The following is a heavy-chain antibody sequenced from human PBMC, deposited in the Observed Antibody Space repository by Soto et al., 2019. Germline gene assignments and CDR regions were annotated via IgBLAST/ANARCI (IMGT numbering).Heavy chain of an antibody. CDR1: GFTFSSYG. CDR3: AKDIRGYSGYDYGSDV. D-gene: IGHD5-12*01. J-gene: IGHJ6*04. V-gene: IGHV3-30*18. CDR2: ISYDGSNK. Sequence: GGSLRLSCAASGFTFSSYGRHWVRQAPGKGLEWVAVISYDGSNKYYADSVKGRFTISRDNSKNTLYLQMNSLRAEDTAVYYCAKDIRGYSGYDYGSDVWGKGTTVTVSS.